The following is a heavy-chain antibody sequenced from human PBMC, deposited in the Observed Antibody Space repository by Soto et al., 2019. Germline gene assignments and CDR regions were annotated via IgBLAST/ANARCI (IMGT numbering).Heavy chain of an antibody. CDR1: GFTFSSYG. J-gene: IGHJ4*02. CDR2: ISYDGSNK. D-gene: IGHD3-10*01. V-gene: IGHV3-30*18. Sequence: GGSLRLSCAASGFTFSSYGMHWVRQAPGKGLEWVAVISYDGSNKYYADSVKGRFTISRDNSKNTLYLQMNSLRAEDTAVYYCAKDSFIIALDYWGQGTLVTVSS. CDR3: AKDSFIIALDY.